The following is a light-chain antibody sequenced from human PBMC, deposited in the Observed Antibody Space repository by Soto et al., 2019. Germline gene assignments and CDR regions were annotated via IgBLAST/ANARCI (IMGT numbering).Light chain of an antibody. Sequence: QPVLTQSPSASASLGASVKLTCTLSSGHSSYAIAWHQQQPEKGPRYLMKLNSDGSHSKGDGIPDRFSGSSSGAERYLTISGLQSEDEADYYCQTWGAGTLVFGGGTKLTVL. CDR1: SGHSSYA. V-gene: IGLV4-69*01. CDR2: LNSDGSH. CDR3: QTWGAGTLV. J-gene: IGLJ2*01.